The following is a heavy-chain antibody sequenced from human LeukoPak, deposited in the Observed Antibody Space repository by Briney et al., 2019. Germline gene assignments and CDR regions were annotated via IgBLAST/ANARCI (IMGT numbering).Heavy chain of an antibody. Sequence: GGSLRLSCAASGFTFSNAWMSWVRQAPGKGLEWISYITTSSSTVYYADSVKGRFTISRDNAGNSLYLQMNSLRAEDTAVYYCAKDNGGNGGSWYSPVDFWGQGTLVTVSS. J-gene: IGHJ4*02. V-gene: IGHV3-48*01. D-gene: IGHD2-15*01. CDR2: ITTSSSTV. CDR3: AKDNGGNGGSWYSPVDF. CDR1: GFTFSNAW.